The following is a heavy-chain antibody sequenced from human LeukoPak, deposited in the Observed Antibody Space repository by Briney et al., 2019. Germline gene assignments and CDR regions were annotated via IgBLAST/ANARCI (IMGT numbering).Heavy chain of an antibody. CDR1: GFTFDDYA. CDR2: ISWNSGSI. V-gene: IGHV3-9*03. Sequence: GGSLRLSCAASGFTFDDYAMHWVRQAPGKGLEWVSGISWNSGSIGYADSVKGRFTISRDNAKNSLYLQMNSLRAEDMALYYCAKGYSGRGGFDYWGRGTLVTVSS. J-gene: IGHJ4*02. D-gene: IGHD1-26*01. CDR3: AKGYSGRGGFDY.